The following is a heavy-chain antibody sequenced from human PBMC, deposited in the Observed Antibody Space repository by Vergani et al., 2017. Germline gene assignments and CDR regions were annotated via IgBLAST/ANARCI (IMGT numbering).Heavy chain of an antibody. CDR3: ARDIVVALDY. CDR2: TNPSGGST. Sequence: QVQLVQSGAEVKKPGASVKASCKASGYTFTSYYMHWVRQAPGQGLEWMGITNPSGGSTSYAQKFQGRVTMTRDTSTSTVYMELSSLRSEDTAVYYCARDIVVALDYWGQGTLVTVSS. J-gene: IGHJ4*02. V-gene: IGHV1-46*03. CDR1: GYTFTSYY. D-gene: IGHD2-2*01.